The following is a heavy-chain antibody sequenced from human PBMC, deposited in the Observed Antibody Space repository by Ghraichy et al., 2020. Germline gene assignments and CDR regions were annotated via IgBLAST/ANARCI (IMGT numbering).Heavy chain of an antibody. J-gene: IGHJ6*02. Sequence: GSLNISCAVYGGSFSGYYWSWIRQPPGKGLEWIGEINHGGSTNYNPSLKSRVTISLDTSKNQFSLKLSSVTAADTAVYYCARGRVSVYYYYGMDVWGQGTTVTVSS. CDR3: ARGRVSVYYYYGMDV. CDR2: INHGGST. V-gene: IGHV4-34*01. CDR1: GGSFSGYY. D-gene: IGHD3-10*01.